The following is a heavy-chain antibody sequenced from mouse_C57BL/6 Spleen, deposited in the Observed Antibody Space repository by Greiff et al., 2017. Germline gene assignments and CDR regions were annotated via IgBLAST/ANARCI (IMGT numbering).Heavy chain of an antibody. D-gene: IGHD2-3*01. J-gene: IGHJ3*01. V-gene: IGHV1-53*01. CDR3: AGGECDGYYRAWFAY. CDR1: GYTFTSYW. CDR2: INPSNGGT. Sequence: VQLQQPGTELVKPGASVKLSCKASGYTFTSYWMHWVKQRPGQGLEWIGNINPSNGGTNYNEKFKSKATLTVDKTSSTAYMQRSSLTSEDSAVYYWAGGECDGYYRAWFAYWGQGTLVTVSA.